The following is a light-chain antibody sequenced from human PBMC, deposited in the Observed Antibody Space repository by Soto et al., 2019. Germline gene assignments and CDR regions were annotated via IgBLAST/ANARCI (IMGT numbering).Light chain of an antibody. V-gene: IGLV1-47*01. Sequence: QPVLTQPPSASGTPGQRVTISCSGSSSNIGSNYVYWYQQFPGSAPKLLIYRNDQRPSGVPDRFSGSKSGTSASLAISGPRSEDEADYYCPAWDDSLSAVVFGGGTKLTVL. CDR3: PAWDDSLSAVV. J-gene: IGLJ2*01. CDR2: RND. CDR1: SSNIGSNY.